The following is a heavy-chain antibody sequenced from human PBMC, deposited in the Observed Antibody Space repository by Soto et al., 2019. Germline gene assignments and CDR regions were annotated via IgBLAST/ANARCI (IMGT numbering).Heavy chain of an antibody. CDR2: IYYSGST. J-gene: IGHJ1*01. D-gene: IGHD1-26*01. Sequence: SETLSLTCTVSGGSISSSSYYWGWIRQPPGKGLEWIGSIYYSGSTYYNPSLKSRVTISVDTSKNQFSLKLSSVTAADTAVYYCARHVAGKWELQYFQHWGQGTLVTVSS. CDR1: GGSISSSSYY. V-gene: IGHV4-39*01. CDR3: ARHVAGKWELQYFQH.